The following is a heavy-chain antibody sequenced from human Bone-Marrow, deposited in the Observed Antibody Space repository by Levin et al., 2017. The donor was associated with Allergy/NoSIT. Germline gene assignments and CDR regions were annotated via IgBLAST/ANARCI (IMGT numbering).Heavy chain of an antibody. CDR1: GGSISSTHYF. V-gene: IGHV4-39*01. D-gene: IGHD3-10*01. CDR2: VYNSGST. J-gene: IGHJ4*02. CDR3: ARHDALNYYGSGSYFDY. Sequence: GSLRLSCTVSGGSISSTHYFWGWIRQPPGKGLEWIGSVYNSGSTYDNPSLKSRVTISVDTSKNQFSLNMSSVTAADTAVYYCARHDALNYYGSGSYFDYWGQGSLVTVSS.